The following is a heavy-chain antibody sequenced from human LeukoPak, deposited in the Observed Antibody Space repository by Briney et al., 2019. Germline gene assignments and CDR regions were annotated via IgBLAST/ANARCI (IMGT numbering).Heavy chain of an antibody. J-gene: IGHJ6*03. V-gene: IGHV3-73*01. CDR1: GFTFSGSA. D-gene: IGHD2-15*01. CDR2: IRSKANSYAT. CDR3: TRGYCSGGSCSGVLSMDV. Sequence: GGSLRLSCAASGFTFSGSAMHWVRQASGKGLEWVGRIRSKANSYATAYAASVKGRFTISRDDSKNTAYLQMNSLKTEDTAVYYCTRGYCSGGSCSGVLSMDVWGKGTTVTVSS.